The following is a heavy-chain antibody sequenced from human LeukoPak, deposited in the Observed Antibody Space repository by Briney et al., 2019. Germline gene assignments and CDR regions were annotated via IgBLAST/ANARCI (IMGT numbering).Heavy chain of an antibody. CDR3: AVDYYDSSGYVGDAFDI. J-gene: IGHJ3*02. Sequence: QPGGSLRLSCAASGFTFSSYAMHWVRQAPGKGLEWVAVISYDGSNKYYADSVKGRFTISRDNAKNSLYLQMNSLRAEDTAVYYCAVDYYDSSGYVGDAFDIWGQGTMVTVSS. CDR1: GFTFSSYA. V-gene: IGHV3-30-3*01. CDR2: ISYDGSNK. D-gene: IGHD3-22*01.